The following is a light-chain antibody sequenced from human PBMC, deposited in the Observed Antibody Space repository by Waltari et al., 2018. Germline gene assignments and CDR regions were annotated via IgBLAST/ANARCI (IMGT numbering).Light chain of an antibody. J-gene: IGKJ3*01. CDR2: SAS. CDR1: QSISSY. CDR3: QHSYTTPLT. V-gene: IGKV1-39*01. Sequence: DIQMTQSPSSLSASVGDRVTITCLASQSISSYLNWYQQRPGKAPKLLISSASSLQSGVPSRFSGSGSGTDFTLTISSLQPEDIATYYCQHSYTTPLTFGPGSKVEIK.